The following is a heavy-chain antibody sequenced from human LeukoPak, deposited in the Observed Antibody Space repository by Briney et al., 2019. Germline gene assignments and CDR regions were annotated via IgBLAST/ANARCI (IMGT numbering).Heavy chain of an antibody. CDR2: IKQDGGEK. D-gene: IGHD2-15*01. CDR1: GFTSSSYW. J-gene: IGHJ4*02. CDR3: AKGGCRGTCNPLAY. V-gene: IGHV3-7*03. Sequence: GESLRLSCAASGFTSSSYWMGWVRQAPGKGLEWVANIKQDGGEKYYVDSVKGRFTISRDNSKNTLYLQMNNLRAEDTAVYYCAKGGCRGTCNPLAYWGQGALVTVSP.